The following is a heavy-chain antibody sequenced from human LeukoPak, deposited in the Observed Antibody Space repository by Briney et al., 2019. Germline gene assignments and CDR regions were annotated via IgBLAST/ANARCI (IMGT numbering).Heavy chain of an antibody. J-gene: IGHJ4*02. Sequence: QPGGSLRLSCAASGFTFSSYAMHWVRQAPGKGLEWVADIKQDGSEKYYVDSVKGRFTIARDNAKNSLYLQMNSLRAEDTAVYYCRYYDSSTYRDYWGQGTLVTVSS. CDR2: IKQDGSEK. D-gene: IGHD3-22*01. CDR1: GFTFSSYA. CDR3: RYYDSSTYRDY. V-gene: IGHV3-7*01.